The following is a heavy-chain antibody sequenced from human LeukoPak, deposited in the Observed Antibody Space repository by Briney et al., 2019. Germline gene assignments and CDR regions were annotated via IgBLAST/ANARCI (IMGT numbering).Heavy chain of an antibody. V-gene: IGHV1-18*01. Sequence: ASVKVSCKASGYTFTSYGISWVRQAPGQGLEWMGWISAYNGNTNYAQKLQGRVTMTTDTSTSTAYMELRSLRSDDTAVYYCARDLKGRYRGYDPYDYVWGSYRYISYYFDYWGQGTLVTVSS. CDR1: GYTFTSYG. J-gene: IGHJ4*02. CDR2: ISAYNGNT. D-gene: IGHD3-16*02. CDR3: ARDLKGRYRGYDPYDYVWGSYRYISYYFDY.